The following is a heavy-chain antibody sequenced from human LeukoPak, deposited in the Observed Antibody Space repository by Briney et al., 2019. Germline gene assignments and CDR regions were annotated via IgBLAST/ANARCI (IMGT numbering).Heavy chain of an antibody. CDR3: ARAGPYYGSGSYSGSWFDP. V-gene: IGHV4-39*07. D-gene: IGHD3-10*01. CDR1: GGSISSSSYY. J-gene: IGHJ5*02. CDR2: IYYSGST. Sequence: SETLSLTCTVSGGSISSSSYYWGWIRQPPGKGLEWIGSIYYSGSTYYNPSLKSRVTISVDTSKNQFSLKLSSVTAADTAVYYCARAGPYYGSGSYSGSWFDPWGQGTLVTVSS.